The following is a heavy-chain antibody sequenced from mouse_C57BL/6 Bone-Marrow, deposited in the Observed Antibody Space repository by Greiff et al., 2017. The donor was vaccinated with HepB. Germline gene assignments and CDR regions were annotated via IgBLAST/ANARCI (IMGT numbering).Heavy chain of an antibody. CDR1: GYTFTSYW. CDR3: ARTYYYVAWFAY. Sequence: QVQLQQPGAELVKPGASVKMSCKASGYTFTSYWITWVKPRPGQGLEWIGDIYPGSGSTNYNEKFKRKATLTVDTSSSTAYMQLSSLTSEDSAVYYCARTYYYVAWFAYWGQGTLVTVSA. V-gene: IGHV1-55*01. CDR2: IYPGSGST. J-gene: IGHJ3*01. D-gene: IGHD1-1*01.